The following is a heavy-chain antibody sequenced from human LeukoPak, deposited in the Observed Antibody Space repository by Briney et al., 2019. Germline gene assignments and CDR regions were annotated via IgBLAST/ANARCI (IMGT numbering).Heavy chain of an antibody. J-gene: IGHJ4*02. CDR1: GGSISSGGY. CDR2: IYYIGST. Sequence: SGTLSLTCAVSGGSISSGGYWSWLRQPPGKGLEWIGQIYYIGSTNYSPSLESRVIMSLDKSTNQLSLRFNSVTAADTAVYYCARHGSYSLAFWGQGALVTVSS. V-gene: IGHV4-4*02. D-gene: IGHD1-26*01. CDR3: ARHGSYSLAF.